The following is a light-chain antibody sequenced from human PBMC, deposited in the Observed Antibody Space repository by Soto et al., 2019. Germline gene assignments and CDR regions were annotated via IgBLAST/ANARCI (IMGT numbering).Light chain of an antibody. CDR2: EVS. Sequence: QSARTQPASVSGSPGQSITISCTGTSSEVGSYNLVSWYQQHPSKAPTLMIYEVSKRPSVVSNRFSGSKSGNTASLTISGLQAEDEADYYCCSYAGSSTLYVFGTGTKVTAL. V-gene: IGLV2-23*02. CDR3: CSYAGSSTLYV. J-gene: IGLJ1*01. CDR1: SSEVGSYNL.